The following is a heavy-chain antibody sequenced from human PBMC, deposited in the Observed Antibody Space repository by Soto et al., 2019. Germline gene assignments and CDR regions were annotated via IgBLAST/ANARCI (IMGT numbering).Heavy chain of an antibody. CDR2: IYSSGTT. CDR3: VRDVGGSGWFAP. J-gene: IGHJ5*02. Sequence: QVQLQQSGPGLVKPSETLSLTCSVSGISIDNYYCSWIRQSAGKGLEWIGRIYSSGTTNYNPSLKSRVTMSVDMSKSQFSLNVRSVTAADTAVYYYVRDVGGSGWFAPWGQGTLVTVSS. V-gene: IGHV4-4*07. CDR1: GISIDNYY.